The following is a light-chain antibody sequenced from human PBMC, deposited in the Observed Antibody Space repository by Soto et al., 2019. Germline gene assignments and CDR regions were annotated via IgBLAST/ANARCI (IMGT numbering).Light chain of an antibody. CDR1: QSLTSGY. CDR3: QQYGDSPLT. V-gene: IGKV3-20*01. J-gene: IGKJ4*01. Sequence: EIVLTQSPGTLSLSPGERATLSCRASQSLTSGYFAWYQQKPGQAPRLLIYGASTRATGIPDRFSGSGSGTDFTLTISRLEPEDFGVYYCQQYGDSPLTFGGGTKVDIK. CDR2: GAS.